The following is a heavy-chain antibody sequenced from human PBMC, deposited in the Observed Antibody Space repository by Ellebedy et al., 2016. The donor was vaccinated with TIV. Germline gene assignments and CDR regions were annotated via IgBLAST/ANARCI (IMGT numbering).Heavy chain of an antibody. V-gene: IGHV4-59*01. D-gene: IGHD3-16*01. CDR2: IFHSGIS. Sequence: SETLSLTXTVSGGSISSYYWRWIRQPPGQGLAWIGFIFHSGISNYNPSPKSRDTISIDTSKNQFSLRLSSVTAADTAVYYCGRGGGLFDYWGQGTLVTVSS. CDR3: GRGGGLFDY. CDR1: GGSISSYY. J-gene: IGHJ4*02.